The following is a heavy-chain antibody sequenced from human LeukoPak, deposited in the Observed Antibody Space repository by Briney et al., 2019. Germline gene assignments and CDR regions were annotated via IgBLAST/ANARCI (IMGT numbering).Heavy chain of an antibody. V-gene: IGHV5-51*01. Sequence: GESLRISSKGSGYSFITSWQGWVRQMPGKGLEWMGIIYPSDSDTRYSPSFQGQVTISADKSISTAYLQWSNLKASDTAMSYCARLWTSHYWGQGTLVTVSS. J-gene: IGHJ4*02. D-gene: IGHD3-10*01. CDR3: ARLWTSHY. CDR2: IYPSDSDT. CDR1: GYSFITSW.